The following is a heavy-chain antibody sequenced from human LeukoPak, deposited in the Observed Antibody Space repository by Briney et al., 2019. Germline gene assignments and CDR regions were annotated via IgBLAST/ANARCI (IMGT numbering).Heavy chain of an antibody. CDR2: IYYSGST. Sequence: SETLSLTCTVSGGSISSYYWSWIRQPPGKGLEWIGYIYYSGSTNYNPSLKSRVTISVGTSKNQFSLKLSSVTAADTAVYYCARRKEMATIGFDYWGQGTLVTVSS. V-gene: IGHV4-59*08. CDR3: ARRKEMATIGFDY. CDR1: GGSISSYY. D-gene: IGHD5-24*01. J-gene: IGHJ4*02.